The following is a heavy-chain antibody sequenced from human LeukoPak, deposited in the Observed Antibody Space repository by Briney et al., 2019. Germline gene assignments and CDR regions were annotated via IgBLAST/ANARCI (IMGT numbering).Heavy chain of an antibody. CDR1: GFTFDDYG. CDR2: INWNGGST. CDR3: ARSYCSGGSCPYYFDY. D-gene: IGHD2-15*01. Sequence: GGSLRLSCAASGFTFDDYGMSWVRQAPGKGLEWVSGINWNGGSTGYADSVKGRFTISRDNAKNSLYLQMNSLRAEDTALYYCARSYCSGGSCPYYFDYWGQGTLVTVSS. J-gene: IGHJ4*02. V-gene: IGHV3-20*04.